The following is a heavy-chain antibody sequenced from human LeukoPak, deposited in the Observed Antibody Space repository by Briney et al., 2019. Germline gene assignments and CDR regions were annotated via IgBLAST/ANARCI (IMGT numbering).Heavy chain of an antibody. V-gene: IGHV1-8*02. CDR1: GYTFTGYY. CDR2: MNPHSGNT. Sequence: ASVKVSCKASGYTFTGYYMHWVRRATGQGLEWMGWMNPHSGNTGYAQSFQGRVTMTRSTSITTAFMELSSLRSEDTAVYYCARVSPGTFTNFGVLRVYGMDVWGQGTTVTVSS. CDR3: ARVSPGTFTNFGVLRVYGMDV. J-gene: IGHJ6*02. D-gene: IGHD3-3*01.